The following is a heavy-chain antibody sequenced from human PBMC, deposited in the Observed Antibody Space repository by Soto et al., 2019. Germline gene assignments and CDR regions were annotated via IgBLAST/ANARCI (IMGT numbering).Heavy chain of an antibody. Sequence: GESLKISCKGSGYSFTSYWIGWVRQMPGKGLEWMGIIYPGDSDTRYSPSFQGQVTISADKSISTAYLQWSSLKASDTAMYYCARHFPPITGTTSHYYYYYMDVWGEGTTVTVSS. J-gene: IGHJ6*03. CDR1: GYSFTSYW. V-gene: IGHV5-51*01. CDR3: ARHFPPITGTTSHYYYYYMDV. CDR2: IYPGDSDT. D-gene: IGHD1-7*01.